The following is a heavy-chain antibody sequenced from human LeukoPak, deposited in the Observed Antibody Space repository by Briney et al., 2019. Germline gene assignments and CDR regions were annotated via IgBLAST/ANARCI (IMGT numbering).Heavy chain of an antibody. CDR1: GYTFAVSR. D-gene: IGHD7-27*01. V-gene: IGHV1-2*02. Sequence: ASVTVSFKSSGYTFAVSRMYWIRQAPGQGLDCMGWISPNSGVTNYAQKFQGRITMTGDTSISTGYMELSSLRSDDTAVYYCARELGRNAFDVWGQGTMVTVSS. J-gene: IGHJ3*01. CDR3: ARELGRNAFDV. CDR2: ISPNSGVT.